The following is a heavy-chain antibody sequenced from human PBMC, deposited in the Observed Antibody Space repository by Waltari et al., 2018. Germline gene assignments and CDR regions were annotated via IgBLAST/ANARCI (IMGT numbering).Heavy chain of an antibody. Sequence: QVQLQQWGAGLLKPSETLSLTCAVYGGSFSGYYWSWIRQPPGKGLEWIGEINHSGRTNYNPSLKSRVTISVDTSKNQFSLKLSSVTAADTAVYYCASPIGYCSGGSCRGGDYWGQGTLVTVSS. CDR1: GGSFSGYY. V-gene: IGHV4-34*01. CDR2: INHSGRT. D-gene: IGHD2-15*01. J-gene: IGHJ4*02. CDR3: ASPIGYCSGGSCRGGDY.